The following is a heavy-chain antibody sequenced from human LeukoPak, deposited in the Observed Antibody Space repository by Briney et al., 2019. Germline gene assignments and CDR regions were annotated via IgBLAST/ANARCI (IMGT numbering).Heavy chain of an antibody. CDR1: GFTFSSYC. J-gene: IGHJ4*02. CDR2: IKQDGSEK. D-gene: IGHD3-22*01. CDR3: ARDITMIVGTFFDY. Sequence: PGGSLRLSCAASGFTFSSYCMSWVRQAPGKGLEWVADIKQDGSEKYYADSVKGRFTISRDNAENSLYLQMNSLRAGDTAVYECARDITMIVGTFFDYWGQGTLVTVSS. V-gene: IGHV3-7*01.